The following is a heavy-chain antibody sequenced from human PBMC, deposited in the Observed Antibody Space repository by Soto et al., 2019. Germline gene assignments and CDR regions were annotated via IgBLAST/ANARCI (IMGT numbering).Heavy chain of an antibody. CDR1: GGSISSSSYY. CDR2: IYYSGST. Sequence: QLQLQESGPGLVKPSETLSLTCTVSGGSISSSSYYLGWIRQPPGKGLEWIGSIYYSGSTYYNPSLKSRVTISVDTSKNQFSLKLSSVTAADTAVYYCARRVKEPILDAFDIWGQGTMVTVSS. V-gene: IGHV4-39*01. J-gene: IGHJ3*02. CDR3: ARRVKEPILDAFDI. D-gene: IGHD1-1*01.